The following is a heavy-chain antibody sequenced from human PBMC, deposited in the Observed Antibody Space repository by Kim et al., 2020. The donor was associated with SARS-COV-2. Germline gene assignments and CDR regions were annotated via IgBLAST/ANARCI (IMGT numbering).Heavy chain of an antibody. Sequence: GGSLRLSCAASGFTFSSYAMHWVRQDPGKGLEWVAVISYDGSNKYYADSVKGRFTISRDNSKNTLYLQMNSLRAEDTAVYYCARDREYYDILTGYLRGGGIYYYYGMDVWGQGTTVTVSS. CDR2: ISYDGSNK. V-gene: IGHV3-30*04. D-gene: IGHD3-9*01. CDR1: GFTFSSYA. J-gene: IGHJ6*02. CDR3: ARDREYYDILTGYLRGGGIYYYYGMDV.